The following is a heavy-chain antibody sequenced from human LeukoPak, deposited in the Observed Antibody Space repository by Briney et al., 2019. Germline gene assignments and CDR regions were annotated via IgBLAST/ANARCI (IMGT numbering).Heavy chain of an antibody. Sequence: GGSLRRSCAASGFTFSDYYMTWIRQAPGKGLEGVSYISSSGSIIYYADSVKGRFIISRDNAKNSLYLQMNSLRAEDTAVYFCARVAYDSSGRFDYWGQGTLVTVSS. V-gene: IGHV3-11*04. CDR1: GFTFSDYY. CDR3: ARVAYDSSGRFDY. CDR2: ISSSGSII. J-gene: IGHJ4*02. D-gene: IGHD3-22*01.